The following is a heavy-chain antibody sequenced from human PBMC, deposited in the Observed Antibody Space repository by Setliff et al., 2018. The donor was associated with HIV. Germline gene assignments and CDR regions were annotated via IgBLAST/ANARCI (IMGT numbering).Heavy chain of an antibody. V-gene: IGHV4-61*02. CDR3: ASELKGVYDSWSSSDPPDYFDN. CDR2: IYTSGST. Sequence: SETLSLTCTVSGDSISSGCYYWGWIRQPAGKGLEWIGRIYTSGSTNYNPSLKSRVPIPIDTSQNQFSLKLRSVTAAATAVYYCASELKGVYDSWSSSDPPDYFDNWGQGTLVTVSS. D-gene: IGHD3-3*01. J-gene: IGHJ4*02. CDR1: GDSISSGCYY.